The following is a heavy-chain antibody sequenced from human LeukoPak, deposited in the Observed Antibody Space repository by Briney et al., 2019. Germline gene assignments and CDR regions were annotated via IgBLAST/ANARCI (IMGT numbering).Heavy chain of an antibody. CDR3: ARHSSRGHYYDFDF. CDR2: IVPVIGVA. CDR1: GDTLITHF. V-gene: IGHV1-69*02. J-gene: IGHJ4*02. D-gene: IGHD3-22*01. Sequence: SVKVSCKAPGDTLITHFISWVRQAPGQGLEWVGRIVPVIGVATYAQSLQGRVIITADRSTNTAYMELSSLRFEDSAVYFCARHSSRGHYYDFDFWGQGSLVTVSS.